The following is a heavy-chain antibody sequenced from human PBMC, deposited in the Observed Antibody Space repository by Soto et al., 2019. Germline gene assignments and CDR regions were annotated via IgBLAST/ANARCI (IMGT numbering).Heavy chain of an antibody. V-gene: IGHV1-46*01. D-gene: IGHD3-16*01. Sequence: GASVKVASKASGYTFTSYYMHWVRQAPGQGLEWMGIINPSGGSTSYAQKFQGRVTMTRDTSTSTVYMELSSLRSEDTAVYYCAREGVSGMDVWGQGTTVTVSS. CDR3: AREGVSGMDV. J-gene: IGHJ6*02. CDR1: GYTFTSYY. CDR2: INPSGGST.